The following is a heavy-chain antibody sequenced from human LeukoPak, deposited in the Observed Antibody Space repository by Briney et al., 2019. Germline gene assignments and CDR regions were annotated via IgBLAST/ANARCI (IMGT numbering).Heavy chain of an antibody. CDR3: AKLRLMTTVTNPSDY. Sequence: PGGSLRLSCAASGFTFSNYEMNWVRQAPGKGLEWVSYISSDGITIYYADSVKGRFTISRDNAKNSLYLQMNSLRAEDTALYYCAKLRLMTTVTNPSDYWGQGTLVTVSS. V-gene: IGHV3-48*03. CDR1: GFTFSNYE. D-gene: IGHD4-17*01. CDR2: ISSDGITI. J-gene: IGHJ4*02.